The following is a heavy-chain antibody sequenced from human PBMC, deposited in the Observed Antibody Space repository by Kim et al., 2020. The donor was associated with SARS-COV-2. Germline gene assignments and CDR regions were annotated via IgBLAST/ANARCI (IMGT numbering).Heavy chain of an antibody. V-gene: IGHV3-23*01. J-gene: IGHJ4*01. CDR2: ISGSGGRT. CDR1: GFTFSSYA. D-gene: IGHD3-10*01. Sequence: GGSLRLSCAASGFTFSSYAMSWVRQAPGKGLEWVSVISGSGGRTYYEDSVKGRFTISRDNSKNTLYLQMNSLRAEDTAVYYCAKMVQGVIINDYFDYWGHGTLVTVSS. CDR3: AKMVQGVIINDYFDY.